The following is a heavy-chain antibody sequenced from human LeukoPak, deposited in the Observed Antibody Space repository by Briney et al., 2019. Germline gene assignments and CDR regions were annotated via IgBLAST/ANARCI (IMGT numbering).Heavy chain of an antibody. CDR2: ISGSGGST. CDR1: GFTFSRYA. CDR3: ARRYSSSWFQANYFDY. V-gene: IGHV3-23*01. D-gene: IGHD6-13*01. Sequence: GGSLRLSCAASGFTFSRYAMSWVRQAPGKGLEWVSAISGSGGSTYYADSVKGRFTISRDNSKNTLYLQMNSLRAEDTAVYYCARRYSSSWFQANYFDYWGQGTLVTVSS. J-gene: IGHJ4*02.